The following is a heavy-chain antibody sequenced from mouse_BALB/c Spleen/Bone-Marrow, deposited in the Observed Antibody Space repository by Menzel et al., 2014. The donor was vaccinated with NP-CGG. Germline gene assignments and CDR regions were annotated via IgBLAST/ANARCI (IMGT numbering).Heavy chain of an antibody. CDR2: ISSGGSYT. D-gene: IGHD2-4*01. CDR1: GFTLSSYA. V-gene: IGHV5-9-4*01. Sequence: EVHLVESGGGLVKPGGSLKLSCAASGFTLSSYAMSWVRQSPEKRLEWVAEISSGGSYTYYPDTVTGRFTISRDNAKNTLYLEMSSLRSEDTAMYYCAREGLRRRAAMDYWGQGTSVTVSS. J-gene: IGHJ4*01. CDR3: AREGLRRRAAMDY.